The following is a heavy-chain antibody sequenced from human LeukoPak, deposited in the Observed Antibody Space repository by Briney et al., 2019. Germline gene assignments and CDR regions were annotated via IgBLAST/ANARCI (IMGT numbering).Heavy chain of an antibody. V-gene: IGHV4-34*01. CDR2: INHSGST. J-gene: IGHJ5*02. D-gene: IGHD6-13*01. CDR1: GGSFSGYY. Sequence: PSETLSLTCAVYGGSFSGYYWSWIRQPPGKGLEWIGEINHSGSTNYNPSPKSRVTISVDTSKNQFSLKLSSVTAADTAVYYCAKGVLKGSSWYFGNWFDPWGQGTLVTVSS. CDR3: AKGVLKGSSWYFGNWFDP.